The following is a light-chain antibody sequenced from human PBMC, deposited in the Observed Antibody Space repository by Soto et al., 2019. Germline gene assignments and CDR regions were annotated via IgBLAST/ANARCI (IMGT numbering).Light chain of an antibody. CDR2: GAS. CDR1: QSVSSSY. Sequence: EIVLTQSPGTLSLSPGERATLSCRASQSVSSSYLAWYQQKPGQAPRRLIYGASSRDTGIPDRFSGSGSGKDFTLTISRLEPEDFAVYYCQQECSSLFTFGPGTKVDIK. J-gene: IGKJ3*01. V-gene: IGKV3-20*01. CDR3: QQECSSLFT.